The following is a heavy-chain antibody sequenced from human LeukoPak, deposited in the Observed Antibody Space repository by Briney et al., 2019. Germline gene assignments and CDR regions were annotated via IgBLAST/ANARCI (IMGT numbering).Heavy chain of an antibody. CDR3: ARDVGTRVFYFDY. CDR2: INPSSGST. V-gene: IGHV1-46*01. J-gene: IGHJ4*02. Sequence: ASVKASCKASGGTFSSYAISWVRQAPGQGLEWMGIINPSSGSTGYAQRFRGRVTMTRDTSTSTVYMELSSLRSEDTAVYYCARDVGTRVFYFDYWGQGTLVTVSS. D-gene: IGHD1-26*01. CDR1: GGTFSSYA.